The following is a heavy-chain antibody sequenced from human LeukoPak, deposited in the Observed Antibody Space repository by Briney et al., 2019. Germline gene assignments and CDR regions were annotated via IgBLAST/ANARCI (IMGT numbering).Heavy chain of an antibody. CDR3: AKCRVSGSASADY. CDR2: INPSGGST. V-gene: IGHV1-46*01. J-gene: IGHJ4*02. D-gene: IGHD5/OR15-5a*01. Sequence: ASVKVSCKASGYTFTSYYIQWVRQAPGQGPEWMGKINPSGGSTIYAQKFQGRVTMTRDTSTSTVYMELSSLRSEDTAVYYCAKCRVSGSASADYWGQGTLVTVSS. CDR1: GYTFTSYY.